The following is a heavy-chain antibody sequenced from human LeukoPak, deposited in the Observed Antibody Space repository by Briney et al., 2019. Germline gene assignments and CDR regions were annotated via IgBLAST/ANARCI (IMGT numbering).Heavy chain of an antibody. CDR2: IRYDGSNK. V-gene: IGHV3-30*02. J-gene: IGHJ3*02. CDR1: GFTFSSYA. D-gene: IGHD3-22*01. Sequence: PGGSLRLSCAASGFTFSSYAMSWVRQAPGKGLEWVAFIRYDGSNKYYADSVKGRFTISRDNSKNTLYLQMNSLRAEDTAVYYCAKDYLRVVVIANDAFDIWGQGTMVTVSS. CDR3: AKDYLRVVVIANDAFDI.